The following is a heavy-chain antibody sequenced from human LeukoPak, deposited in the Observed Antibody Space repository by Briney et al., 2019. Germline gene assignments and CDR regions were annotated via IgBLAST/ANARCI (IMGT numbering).Heavy chain of an antibody. V-gene: IGHV3-66*01. CDR2: IYSGGST. CDR1: GFTVSSNY. Sequence: GGSLRLSCAASGFTVSSNYMSWVRQAPGKGLEWVSVIYSGGSTYYADSVKGRFTISRDNSKNTLYLQMNSLRAEDTAVYYCARAHGGYRSSWYLVGPLDYWGQGTLVTVSS. J-gene: IGHJ4*02. D-gene: IGHD6-13*01. CDR3: ARAHGGYRSSWYLVGPLDY.